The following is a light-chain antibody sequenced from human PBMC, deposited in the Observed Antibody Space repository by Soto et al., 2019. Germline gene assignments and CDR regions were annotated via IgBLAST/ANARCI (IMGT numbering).Light chain of an antibody. Sequence: EIVLTQSPATLSLSPGERATLSCRASQSVSSYLAWYQQKPGQAPRLLLYAASNRATDIPARFSGSGSGTEFTLTISSLEPEDFALYYCQQRSNWPQITFGQGTRLEI. CDR2: AAS. V-gene: IGKV3-11*01. CDR3: QQRSNWPQIT. CDR1: QSVSSY. J-gene: IGKJ5*01.